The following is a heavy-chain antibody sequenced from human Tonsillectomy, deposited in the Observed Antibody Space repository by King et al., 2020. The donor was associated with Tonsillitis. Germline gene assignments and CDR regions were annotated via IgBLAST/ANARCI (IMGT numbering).Heavy chain of an antibody. CDR2: IYTSGST. V-gene: IGHV4-61*02. J-gene: IGHJ4*02. Sequence: QLQESGPGLVKPSQTLSLTCPVSGGSISSGSYYWSWIRQPAGKGMEWIGRIYTSGSTNYNPSPKSRGTISVDTSKNQFSLKLGSVTAADTAVYYSARATYDFWSGYKTGAFDYWGQGTLVTVSS. CDR1: GGSISSGSYY. CDR3: ARATYDFWSGYKTGAFDY. D-gene: IGHD3-3*01.